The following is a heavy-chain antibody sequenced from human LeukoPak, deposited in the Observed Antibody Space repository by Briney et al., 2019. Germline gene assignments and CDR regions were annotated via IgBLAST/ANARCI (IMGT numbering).Heavy chain of an antibody. J-gene: IGHJ4*02. Sequence: GGSLRLSCAASGFTFSSYGMSWVRQAPGKGLEWVAVISYDGSNKYYADSVKGRFTISRDNAKNTLYLQMNSLRAGDTAVYYCASTPNGVAAIYFDYWGQGTLVTVSS. D-gene: IGHD2-15*01. CDR3: ASTPNGVAAIYFDY. CDR2: ISYDGSNK. CDR1: GFTFSSYG. V-gene: IGHV3-30*03.